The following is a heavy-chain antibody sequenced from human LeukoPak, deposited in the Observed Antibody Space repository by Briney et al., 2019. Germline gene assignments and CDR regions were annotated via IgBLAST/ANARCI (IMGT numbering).Heavy chain of an antibody. V-gene: IGHV1-2*02. CDR2: INPNSGGT. Sequence: ASVKVSCKASGYTFTGYYMHWVRQAPGQGLEWMGWINPNSGGTNYAQKFQGRVTMTRDTSISTAYMELSRLRSDDTAVYYCARVHVGATELFDYWGQGTLVTVSS. CDR3: ARVHVGATELFDY. D-gene: IGHD1-26*01. J-gene: IGHJ4*02. CDR1: GYTFTGYY.